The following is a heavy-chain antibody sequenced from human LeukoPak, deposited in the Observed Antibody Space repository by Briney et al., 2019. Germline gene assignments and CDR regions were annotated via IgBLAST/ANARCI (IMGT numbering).Heavy chain of an antibody. CDR1: GGSFSGYY. CDR2: IYYSGST. D-gene: IGHD6-13*01. V-gene: IGHV4-34*01. CDR3: ASFYSSWYSVDY. Sequence: SETLSLTCAVYGGSFSGYYWSWIRQPPGKGLEWIGSIYYSGSTYYNPSLKSRVTISVDTSKNQFSLKLSSVTAADTAVYYCASFYSSWYSVDYWGQGTLVTVSS. J-gene: IGHJ4*02.